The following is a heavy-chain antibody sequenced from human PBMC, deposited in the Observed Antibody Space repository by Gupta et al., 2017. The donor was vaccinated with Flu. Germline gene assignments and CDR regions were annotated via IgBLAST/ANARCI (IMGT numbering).Heavy chain of an antibody. Sequence: QVQLQESGPGLVKPSETLSLTCTVSGGSISSYYWSWIRQPPGKGLEWIGYIYYSGSTNYNPSLKSRVTISGDTAKNQFSLKLSSVTAAEPAVYYCARVSQPMIGDYDFGIGDYSSKWFDPWGQGTLVTVSS. D-gene: IGHD3-3*01. CDR1: GGSISSYY. CDR3: ARVSQPMIGDYDFGIGDYSSKWFDP. CDR2: IYYSGST. V-gene: IGHV4-59*01. J-gene: IGHJ5*02.